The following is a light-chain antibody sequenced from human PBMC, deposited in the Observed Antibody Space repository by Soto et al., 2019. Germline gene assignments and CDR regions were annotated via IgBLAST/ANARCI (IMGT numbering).Light chain of an antibody. J-gene: IGLJ2*01. V-gene: IGLV2-8*01. CDR2: EVT. Sequence: QSALSQPPSASGSPGQSVTISCTGTSSDVGGYNYVSWYQHHPGKAPKLMIYEVTKRPSGVPDRFSGSKSGNTASLTVSGLQAEDDSDYYCSSYAGSNNVVFGGGTQVTVL. CDR3: SSYAGSNNVV. CDR1: SSDVGGYNY.